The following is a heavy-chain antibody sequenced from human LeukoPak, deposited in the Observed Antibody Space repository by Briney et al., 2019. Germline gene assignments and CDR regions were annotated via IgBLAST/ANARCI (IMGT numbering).Heavy chain of an antibody. Sequence: SETLSLTCAVYGGSFSGYYWSWIRQPPGKGLEWIGEINHSGSTNYNPPLKSRVTISVDTSKNQFSLKLSSVTAADTAVYYCARVEVTIFGVMRDYWGQGTLVTVSS. V-gene: IGHV4-34*01. CDR3: ARVEVTIFGVMRDY. CDR2: INHSGST. J-gene: IGHJ4*02. CDR1: GGSFSGYY. D-gene: IGHD3-3*01.